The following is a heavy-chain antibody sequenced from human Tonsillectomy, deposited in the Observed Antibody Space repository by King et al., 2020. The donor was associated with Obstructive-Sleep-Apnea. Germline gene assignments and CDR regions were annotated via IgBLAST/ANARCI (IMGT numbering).Heavy chain of an antibody. D-gene: IGHD2-15*01. CDR2: ISGSGGST. CDR1: GFTFSSYA. CDR3: AKGPDCSGGSGYSHYYYGMDV. V-gene: IGHV3-23*04. J-gene: IGHJ6*02. Sequence: VQLVESGGGLVQPGGSLRLSCAASGFTFSSYAMSWVRQAPGKGLEWVSAISGSGGSTYYADSVKGRFTISRDNSKNTLYLQMNSLRAEDTAVYYCAKGPDCSGGSGYSHYYYGMDVWGQGTTVTVSS.